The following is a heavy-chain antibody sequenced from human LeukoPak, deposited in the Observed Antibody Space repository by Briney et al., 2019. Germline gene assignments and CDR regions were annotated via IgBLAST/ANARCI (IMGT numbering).Heavy chain of an antibody. Sequence: PSETLSLTCAVYGGSFSGYYWSWIRQPPGKGLEWIGEINHSGSTNYNPSLKSRVTISVDTSKNQFSLKLSSVTAADTAVYYCARTRNDYYGSGSYRPPFDYWGQGTLVTVSS. CDR1: GGSFSGYY. CDR2: INHSGST. CDR3: ARTRNDYYGSGSYRPPFDY. V-gene: IGHV4-34*01. J-gene: IGHJ4*02. D-gene: IGHD3-10*01.